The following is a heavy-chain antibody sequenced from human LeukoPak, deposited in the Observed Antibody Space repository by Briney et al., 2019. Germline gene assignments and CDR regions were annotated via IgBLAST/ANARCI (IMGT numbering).Heavy chain of an antibody. V-gene: IGHV4-61*02. CDR2: IYTSGST. CDR3: ARVRLPVVTATGHAFDI. Sequence: SETLSLTCTVSGGSISSGSYYWSWIRQPAGKGLEWIGRIYTSGSTNYNPSLKSRVTISVDTSKNQFSLKLSSVTAADTAVYYCARVRLPVVTATGHAFDIWGQGTMVTVSS. CDR1: GGSISSGSYY. D-gene: IGHD2-2*01. J-gene: IGHJ3*02.